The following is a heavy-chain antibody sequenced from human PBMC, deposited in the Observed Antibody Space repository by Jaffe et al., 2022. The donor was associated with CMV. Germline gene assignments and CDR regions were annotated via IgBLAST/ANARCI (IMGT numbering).Heavy chain of an antibody. V-gene: IGHV4-34*01. CDR2: INHSGST. Sequence: QVQLQQWGAGLLKPSETLSLTCAVYGGSFSGYYWSWIRQPPGKGLEWIGEINHSGSTNYNPSLKSRVTISVDTSKNQFSLKLSSVTAADTAVYYCARGEWDRKIPRWIYYYYMDVWGKGTTVTVSS. CDR3: ARGEWDRKIPRWIYYYYMDV. D-gene: IGHD1-26*01. J-gene: IGHJ6*03. CDR1: GGSFSGYY.